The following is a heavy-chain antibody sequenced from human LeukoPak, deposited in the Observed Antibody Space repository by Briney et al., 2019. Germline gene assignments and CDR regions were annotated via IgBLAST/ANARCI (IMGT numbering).Heavy chain of an antibody. V-gene: IGHV3-33*01. CDR1: GFTFSNYG. J-gene: IGHJ4*02. Sequence: PGGSLRLSCAASGFTFSNYGMHWVRQAPGKGLEWVAIIWYDGSNKYYADSVKGRFTISKDNSKNTLYLQMNSLRAEDTAMYYCAREEGNCGGDCYSVYWGQGTLVTVSS. CDR3: AREEGNCGGDCYSVY. D-gene: IGHD2-21*02. CDR2: IWYDGSNK.